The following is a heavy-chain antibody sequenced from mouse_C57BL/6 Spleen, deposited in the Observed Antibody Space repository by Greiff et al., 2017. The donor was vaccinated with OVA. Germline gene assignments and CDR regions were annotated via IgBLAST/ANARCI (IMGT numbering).Heavy chain of an antibody. CDR3: ARETGYYAMDY. V-gene: IGHV5-16*01. J-gene: IGHJ4*01. CDR1: GFTFSDYY. CDR2: INYDGSST. Sequence: DVHLVESEGGLVQPGSSMKLSCTASGFTFSDYYMAWVRQVPEKGLEWVANINYDGSSTYYLDSLKSRFIISRDNAKNILYLQMSSLKSEDTATYYCARETGYYAMDYWGQGTSVTVSS.